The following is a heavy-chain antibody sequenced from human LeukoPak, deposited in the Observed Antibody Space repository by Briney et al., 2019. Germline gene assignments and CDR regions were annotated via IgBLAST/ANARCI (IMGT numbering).Heavy chain of an antibody. V-gene: IGHV3-30*02. Sequence: PGGSLRLSCAASGFTFSNYGMHWVRQAPGKGLEWVAFIHYDGSNKYYADSVKGRFTISRDNSKNTLFLQMNTLSAEDTAVYYCARVYGRYGGLSGDFDYWGQGTLVTVSS. CDR1: GFTFSNYG. D-gene: IGHD3-16*01. J-gene: IGHJ4*02. CDR3: ARVYGRYGGLSGDFDY. CDR2: IHYDGSNK.